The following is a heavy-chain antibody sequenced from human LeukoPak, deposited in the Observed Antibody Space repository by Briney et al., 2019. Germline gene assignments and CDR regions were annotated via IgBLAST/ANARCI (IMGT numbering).Heavy chain of an antibody. CDR3: ARHSYYDSSGYRFDY. CDR1: GGSISSYY. J-gene: IGHJ4*02. V-gene: IGHV4-59*08. CDR2: IYHSGST. Sequence: SETLSLTCTVSGGSISSYYWSWIRQPPGKGLEWIGYIYHSGSTSYNPSLKSRVTISVDTSKNQFSLKLSSVTAADTAGYYCARHSYYDSSGYRFDYWGQGTLVTVSS. D-gene: IGHD3-22*01.